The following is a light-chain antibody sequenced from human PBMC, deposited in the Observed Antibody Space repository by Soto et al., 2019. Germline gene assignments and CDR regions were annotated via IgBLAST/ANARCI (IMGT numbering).Light chain of an antibody. Sequence: QSVLTQPASVSGSPGQSITISCTGTSSDVGTYKYVSWYQQHPGKATKLMIYDVSNRPSGVSNRFSGSKSGNTASLTISGLQAEDEADYYCNSYTTSSTLVFGTGTKVTVL. CDR1: SSDVGTYKY. CDR2: DVS. J-gene: IGLJ1*01. V-gene: IGLV2-14*03. CDR3: NSYTTSSTLV.